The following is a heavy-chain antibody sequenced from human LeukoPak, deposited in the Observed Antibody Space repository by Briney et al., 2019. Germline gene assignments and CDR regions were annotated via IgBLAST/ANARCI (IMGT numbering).Heavy chain of an antibody. CDR1: GFTVSSNY. CDR2: IYSGGST. V-gene: IGHV3-53*05. Sequence: SGGSLRLSCAASGFTVSSNYMSWVRQAPGKGLEWVSVIYSGGSTYYADSVKGRFTISRDNSKNTLYLEMNSLRAEDTAVYYCAKDIGSYYDYWGQGILVTVSS. J-gene: IGHJ4*02. D-gene: IGHD3-10*01. CDR3: AKDIGSYYDY.